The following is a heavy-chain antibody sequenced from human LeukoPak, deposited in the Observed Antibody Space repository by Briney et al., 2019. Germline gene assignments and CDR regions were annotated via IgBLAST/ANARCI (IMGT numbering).Heavy chain of an antibody. Sequence: SETLSLTCTVSGGSISSYYWSWIRQPPGKGLEWIGYIYYSGSTNYNPSLKSRVTISVDTSKNQFSLKLSSVTAADTAVYYCARLVSGSLLWDYWGQGTLVTVSS. V-gene: IGHV4-59*08. CDR2: IYYSGST. J-gene: IGHJ4*02. CDR1: GGSISSYY. CDR3: ARLVSGSLLWDY. D-gene: IGHD1-26*01.